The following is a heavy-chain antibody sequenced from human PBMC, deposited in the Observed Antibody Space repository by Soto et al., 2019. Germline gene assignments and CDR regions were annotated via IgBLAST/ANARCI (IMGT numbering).Heavy chain of an antibody. CDR1: GGTFSSYA. J-gene: IGHJ5*02. CDR3: AKEVHGSAYDILTGYQNWFDP. Sequence: SVKVSCKASGGTFSSYAISWVRQAPGQGLEWMGGIIPIFGTANYAQKFQGRVTITADESTSTAYMELSSLRSEDTAVYYCAKEVHGSAYDILTGYQNWFDPWG. D-gene: IGHD3-9*01. V-gene: IGHV1-69*13. CDR2: IIPIFGTA.